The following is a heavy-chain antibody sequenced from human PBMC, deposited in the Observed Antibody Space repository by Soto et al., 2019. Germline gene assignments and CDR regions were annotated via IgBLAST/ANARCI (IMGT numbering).Heavy chain of an antibody. CDR2: IYPGDSDT. CDR1: GYRFTNFW. D-gene: IGHD1-26*01. J-gene: IGHJ3*02. CDR3: AKTYSGDSNDAFDI. Sequence: GESLKISCTGSGYRFTNFWIGWVRQMPGKGLEWMGIIYPGDSDTTCGPSFEGQVTFSADRSTSTAYLEWSSLRASDTAMYYCAKTYSGDSNDAFDIWGQGTLVTVSS. V-gene: IGHV5-51*01.